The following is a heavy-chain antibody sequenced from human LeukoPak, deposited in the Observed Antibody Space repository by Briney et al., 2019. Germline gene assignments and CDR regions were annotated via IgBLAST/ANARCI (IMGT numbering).Heavy chain of an antibody. V-gene: IGHV4-59*01. CDR2: MYYSGMT. Sequence: SETLSLTCTVSDVSFSNYYWSWIRQPPGKGLEWIGYMYYSGMTNYSPSFKSRVTMSIDTSKNQFSLKLSSVTAADTAVYYCVLYSSLSVYWGQGTLVTVSS. D-gene: IGHD3-22*01. J-gene: IGHJ4*02. CDR3: VLYSSLSVY. CDR1: DVSFSNYY.